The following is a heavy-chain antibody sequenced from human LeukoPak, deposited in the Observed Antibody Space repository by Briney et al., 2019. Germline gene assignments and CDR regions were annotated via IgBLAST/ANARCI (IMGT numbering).Heavy chain of an antibody. CDR2: IYSGGST. Sequence: GGSLRLSCAASGFTVSSNYMSWVRQAPGKGLEWVSVIYSGGSTYYADSVKGRFTISRDNSKNTLYLQMNSLRAEDTAVYYCAREPPNYYYGSASYDGMDVWGQGTTVTVSS. CDR1: GFTVSSNY. D-gene: IGHD3-10*01. CDR3: AREPPNYYYGSASYDGMDV. J-gene: IGHJ6*02. V-gene: IGHV3-66*01.